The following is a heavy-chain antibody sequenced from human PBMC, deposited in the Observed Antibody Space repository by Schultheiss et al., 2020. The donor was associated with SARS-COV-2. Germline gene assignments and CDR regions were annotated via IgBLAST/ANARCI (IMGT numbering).Heavy chain of an antibody. V-gene: IGHV1-2*02. Sequence: ASVKVSCKASGGTFSSYAISWVRQATGQGLEWMGWINPNSGGTNYAQKFQGRVTMTRDTSISTAYIELSRLRSDDTAVYYCARAKDYYGSGSYSKIAFDYWGQGTLVTVSS. CDR2: INPNSGGT. CDR1: GGTFSSYA. CDR3: ARAKDYYGSGSYSKIAFDY. J-gene: IGHJ4*02. D-gene: IGHD3-10*01.